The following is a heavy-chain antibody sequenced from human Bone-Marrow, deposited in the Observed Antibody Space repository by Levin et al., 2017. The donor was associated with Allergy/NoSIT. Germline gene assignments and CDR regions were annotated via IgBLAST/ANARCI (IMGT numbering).Heavy chain of an antibody. CDR2: IYSGGST. D-gene: IGHD3-10*01. V-gene: IGHV3-53*01. J-gene: IGHJ4*02. CDR3: ARFDYNSGISY. Sequence: PGGSLRLSCVVSGFTVSNNQMNWVRQAPGKGLEWVSVIYSGGSTYYADSVRGQVTVSRDSSENTVYLQMNSLRAEDTALYYCARFDYNSGISYWGQGTLVTVSS. CDR1: GFTVSNNQ.